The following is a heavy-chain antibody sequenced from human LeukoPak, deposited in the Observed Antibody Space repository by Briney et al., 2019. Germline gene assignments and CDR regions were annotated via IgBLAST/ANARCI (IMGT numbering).Heavy chain of an antibody. V-gene: IGHV3-49*04. D-gene: IGHD6-13*01. Sequence: GGSLRLSCTASGFTFCDYARSWVRQPPGKGREWVGFIRSKAYGGTTQYAASVKGIFTISRDDSKSIAYLQMNSMKTEDTAVYYCTSLSSSWAPPQDYWGQGTLVTVSS. J-gene: IGHJ4*02. CDR3: TSLSSSWAPPQDY. CDR1: GFTFCDYA. CDR2: IRSKAYGGTT.